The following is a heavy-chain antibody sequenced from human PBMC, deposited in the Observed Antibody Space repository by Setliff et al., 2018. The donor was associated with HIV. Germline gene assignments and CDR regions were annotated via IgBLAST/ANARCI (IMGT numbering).Heavy chain of an antibody. CDR3: ARGNYYNLWADPFDF. V-gene: IGHV4-61*02. J-gene: IGHJ5*01. CDR1: GGSISSSSYY. D-gene: IGHD3-3*01. Sequence: SSETLSLTCTVSGGSISSSSYYWSWIRQPAGKGLEWIGRIYITGSTSYNPSLKSRVTISVDASKKQFSLNLSSVTAADTAVYYCARGNYYNLWADPFDFWGQGTLITVSS. CDR2: IYITGST.